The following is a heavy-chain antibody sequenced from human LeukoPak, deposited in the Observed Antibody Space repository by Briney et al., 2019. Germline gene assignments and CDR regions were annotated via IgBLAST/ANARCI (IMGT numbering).Heavy chain of an antibody. V-gene: IGHV3-7*01. CDR3: AREIVATVRGPDAYYYYYYMDV. CDR2: IKQDGSGK. D-gene: IGHD5-12*01. J-gene: IGHJ6*03. Sequence: PGGSLRLSCAASGFTVSSNYMSWVRQGPGKGLEWVANIKQDGSGKYYVDSVKGRFTISRDNAKNSLYLQMNSLRAEDTAVYYCAREIVATVRGPDAYYYYYYMDVWGKGTTVTVSS. CDR1: GFTVSSNY.